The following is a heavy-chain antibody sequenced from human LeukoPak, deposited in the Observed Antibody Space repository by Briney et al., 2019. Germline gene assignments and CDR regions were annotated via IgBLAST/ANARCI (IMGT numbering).Heavy chain of an antibody. CDR3: ARHIGGAARRPHAFDI. J-gene: IGHJ3*02. CDR2: IYYSGST. V-gene: IGHV4-30-2*03. Sequence: PSETLSLTCTVSGGSISSGGYYWSWIRQPPGKGLEWIGSIYYSGSTYYNPSLKNRVTISVDTSKNQFSLKLSSVTAADTAVYYCARHIGGAARRPHAFDIWGQGTMVTVSS. D-gene: IGHD3-16*01. CDR1: GGSISSGGYY.